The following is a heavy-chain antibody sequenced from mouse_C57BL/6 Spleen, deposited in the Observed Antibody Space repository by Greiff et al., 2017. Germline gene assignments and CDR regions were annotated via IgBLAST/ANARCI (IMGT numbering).Heavy chain of an antibody. Sequence: VQLQQPGPELVKPGASVKMSCKASGYTFTDYNMHWVKQSHGKSLEWIGYINPNNGGTSYNQKFKGKATLTVNKSSSTAYMELRSLTSEDSAVYYCARGNFYGSPFDYWGQGTTLTVSS. CDR1: GYTFTDYN. J-gene: IGHJ2*01. CDR3: ARGNFYGSPFDY. CDR2: INPNNGGT. D-gene: IGHD1-1*01. V-gene: IGHV1-22*01.